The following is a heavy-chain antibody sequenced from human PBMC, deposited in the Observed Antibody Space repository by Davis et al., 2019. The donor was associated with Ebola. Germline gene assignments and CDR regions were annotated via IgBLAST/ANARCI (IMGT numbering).Heavy chain of an antibody. J-gene: IGHJ3*02. D-gene: IGHD2-8*02. Sequence: GESLKISCQGSGYRFTSYWIAWVRQMPGKGLEWMGIIYPGDSDTRYSPSFQGQVTISADKSISTAYLQWSSLKASDTAMYYCASLRRTITGMDDAFDIWGQGTMVTVSS. V-gene: IGHV5-51*01. CDR1: GYRFTSYW. CDR3: ASLRRTITGMDDAFDI. CDR2: IYPGDSDT.